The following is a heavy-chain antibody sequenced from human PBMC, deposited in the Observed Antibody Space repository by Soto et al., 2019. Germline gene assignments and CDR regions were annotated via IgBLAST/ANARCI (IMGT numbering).Heavy chain of an antibody. D-gene: IGHD3-9*01. CDR3: ASYPGFAF. V-gene: IGHV4-39*01. J-gene: IGHJ3*01. Sequence: GWIVRTPGKGLEWIGSIYYSGSTYYNPSLKSRVTISVDTSKNQFSLNLNSVTAADTAMYYCASYPGFAF. CDR2: IYYSGST.